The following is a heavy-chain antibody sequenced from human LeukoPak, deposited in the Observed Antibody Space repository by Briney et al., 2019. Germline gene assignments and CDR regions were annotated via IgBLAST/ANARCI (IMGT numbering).Heavy chain of an antibody. D-gene: IGHD3-22*01. CDR3: ARTTSDDSSGYYSDPLDY. CDR1: GGTFSSYA. V-gene: IGHV1-69*05. CDR2: IIPIFGTA. J-gene: IGHJ4*02. Sequence: SVKVSCTASGGTFSSYAISWVRQAPGQGLEWMGGIIPIFGTANYAQKFQGRVTITTDESTSTAYMELSSLRSEDTAVYYCARTTSDDSSGYYSDPLDYWGQGTLVTVSS.